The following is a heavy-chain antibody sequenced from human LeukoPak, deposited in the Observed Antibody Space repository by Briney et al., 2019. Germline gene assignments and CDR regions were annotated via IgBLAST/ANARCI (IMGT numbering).Heavy chain of an antibody. D-gene: IGHD6-13*01. CDR2: MNPNSGNT. V-gene: IGHV1-8*01. CDR3: ARGLLAAANGWFDP. J-gene: IGHJ5*02. CDR1: GYTFTSYD. Sequence: ASVKVSCKASGYTFTSYDINWVRQATGQGLEWMGWMNPNSGNTGYAQKFQGRVTMTRNTSISTAYMELSSLRSEDTAVYYCARGLLAAANGWFDPWGQGTLVTVSS.